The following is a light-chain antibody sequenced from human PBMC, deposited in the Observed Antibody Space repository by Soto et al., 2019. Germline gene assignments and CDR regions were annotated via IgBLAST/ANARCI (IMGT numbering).Light chain of an antibody. CDR1: QSISSW. Sequence: DIQMTQSPSTLSASVGDRVTITCRASQSISSWLAWYQQKPGKAPNLLIYDVSNLESGVPSRFSGSGSGTEFTLTISSLQPEDFATYYCQQSYSTPRTFGQGTQVDIK. CDR2: DVS. CDR3: QQSYSTPRT. V-gene: IGKV1-5*01. J-gene: IGKJ1*01.